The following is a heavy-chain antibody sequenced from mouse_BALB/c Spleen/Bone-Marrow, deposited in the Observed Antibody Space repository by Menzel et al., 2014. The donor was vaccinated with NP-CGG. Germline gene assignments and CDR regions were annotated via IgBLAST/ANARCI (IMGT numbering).Heavy chain of an antibody. Sequence: VHVKQSGPERVKPGASVKMSCKASGYTFTTYVMHWVKQRPGQGLEWIGCINPYNDGTKYNEKFKGKATLTSDKSSSTAYMELSSLTSEDSAVYYCARHYYDYDYYAMDYWGQGTSVTVSS. CDR3: ARHYYDYDYYAMDY. CDR1: GYTFTTYV. V-gene: IGHV1-14*01. J-gene: IGHJ4*01. D-gene: IGHD2-4*01. CDR2: INPYNDGT.